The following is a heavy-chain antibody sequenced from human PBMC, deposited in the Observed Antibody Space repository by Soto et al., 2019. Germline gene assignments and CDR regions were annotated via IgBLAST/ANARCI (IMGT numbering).Heavy chain of an antibody. V-gene: IGHV3-30*18. J-gene: IGHJ6*02. CDR1: GFTFSSYG. CDR2: ISYDGSNK. D-gene: IGHD2-2*01. CDR3: AKDLGYCSSTSCFYYYYCMDV. Sequence: GGSLRLSCAASGFTFSSYGMHWVRQAPGKGLEWVAVISYDGSNKYYADAVKGRFTISRDNSKNTLYLQMNSLRAEDTAVYYCAKDLGYCSSTSCFYYYYCMDVWGQGTTVTVSS.